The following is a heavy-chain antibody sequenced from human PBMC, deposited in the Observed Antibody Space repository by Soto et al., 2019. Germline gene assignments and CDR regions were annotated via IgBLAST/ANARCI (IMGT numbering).Heavy chain of an antibody. CDR3: ARVCSGGSCYPGPYGMDV. CDR2: VSYSGAT. Sequence: SETLSLTCSVSGGSIGRYYWSWVRQAPGKGLEWIAYVSYSGATRYNPSLESRVTISVDTSKNQFSLKLSSVTAADTAVYYCARVCSGGSCYPGPYGMDVWGQGTTVTVSS. D-gene: IGHD2-15*01. J-gene: IGHJ6*02. V-gene: IGHV4-59*12. CDR1: GGSIGRYY.